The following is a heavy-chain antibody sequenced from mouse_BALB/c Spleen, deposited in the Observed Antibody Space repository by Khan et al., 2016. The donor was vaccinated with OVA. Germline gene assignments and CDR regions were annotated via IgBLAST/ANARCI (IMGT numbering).Heavy chain of an antibody. CDR2: ILPGSGST. V-gene: IGHV1-9*01. CDR1: GYSFSNYR. Sequence: QVQLKQSGAELMKPGASVKISCKATGYSFSNYRIECVKQRPGHGLEWIGEILPGSGSTTYNEKFKGKATFTADTSSNTAYMQLSSLTSEDSAVYYCARSYRDHYYAMDYWGQGTSVTVSS. CDR3: ARSYRDHYYAMDY. J-gene: IGHJ4*01. D-gene: IGHD2-14*01.